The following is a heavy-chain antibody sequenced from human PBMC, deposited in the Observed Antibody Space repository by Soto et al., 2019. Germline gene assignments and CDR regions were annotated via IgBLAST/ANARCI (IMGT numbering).Heavy chain of an antibody. J-gene: IGHJ4*02. CDR3: AKDEIADPYYFDY. Sequence: PGGSLRLSCAASGSTFSSYAMSWVRQAPGKGLEWVSAISGSGGSTYYADSVKGRFTISRDNSKNTLYLQMNSLRAEDTAVYYCAKDEIADPYYFDYWGQGTLVTVSS. CDR1: GSTFSSYA. V-gene: IGHV3-23*01. CDR2: ISGSGGST.